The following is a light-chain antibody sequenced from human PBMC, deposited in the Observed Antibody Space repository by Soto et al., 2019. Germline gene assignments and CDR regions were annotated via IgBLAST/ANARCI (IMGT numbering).Light chain of an antibody. V-gene: IGKV3-11*01. CDR3: QQHSHWPPWT. Sequence: EVVLTQSPATLSLSPEERATLSCRASENVRTFVDWYQQKPGQAPRLLIHGASNRATGIPDRFSGSGSGTDFTLTISTLEPEDFAVYYCQQHSHWPPWTFGQGTRVEIQ. CDR1: ENVRTF. CDR2: GAS. J-gene: IGKJ1*01.